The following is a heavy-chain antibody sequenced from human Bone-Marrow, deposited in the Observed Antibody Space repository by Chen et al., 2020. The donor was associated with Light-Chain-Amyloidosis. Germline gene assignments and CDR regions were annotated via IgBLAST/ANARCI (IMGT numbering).Heavy chain of an antibody. CDR2: ISSNGNAI. D-gene: IGHD6-13*01. Sequence: VQLVESGGGLVQPGGSLRLSCAASGFPFGTYSLTWVRPAPGKGLEWLSYISSNGNAIFYAASVRGRFTISRDNANSSLYLQMRNLRVEDTAVYYCARDSGESAADDFWGQGTLVTVSS. V-gene: IGHV3-48*01. J-gene: IGHJ4*02. CDR3: ARDSGESAADDF. CDR1: GFPFGTYS.